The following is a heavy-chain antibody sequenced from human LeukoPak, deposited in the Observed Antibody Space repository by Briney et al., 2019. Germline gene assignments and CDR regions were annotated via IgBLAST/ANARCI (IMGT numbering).Heavy chain of an antibody. CDR1: GGTFSSYA. Sequence: SVKVSCKASGGTFSSYAISWVRQAPGQGLEWMGGIIPIFGTANYAQKFQGRVTITTDESTSTAYMELSSLRSEDTAVYYCATTGNGGSYYLELSLFDYWGQGTLVTVSS. V-gene: IGHV1-69*05. J-gene: IGHJ4*02. CDR2: IIPIFGTA. D-gene: IGHD1-26*01. CDR3: ATTGNGGSYYLELSLFDY.